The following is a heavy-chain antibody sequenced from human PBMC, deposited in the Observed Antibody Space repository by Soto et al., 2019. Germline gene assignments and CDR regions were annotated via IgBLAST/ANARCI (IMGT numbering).Heavy chain of an antibody. CDR2: INWNGGST. V-gene: IGHV3-20*04. CDR1: GFTFDDYG. Sequence: PGGSLRLSCAASGFTFDDYGMSWVRQAPGKGLEWVSGINWNGGSTGYADSVKGRFTISRDDAKNSLYLQMNSLRVEDTAVYYCARVYDILTSAWLDPWGQGTLVTVSS. CDR3: ARVYDILTSAWLDP. J-gene: IGHJ5*02. D-gene: IGHD3-9*01.